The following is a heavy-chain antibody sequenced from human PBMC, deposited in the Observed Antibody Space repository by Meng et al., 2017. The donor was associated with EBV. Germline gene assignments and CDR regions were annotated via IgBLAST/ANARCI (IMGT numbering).Heavy chain of an antibody. D-gene: IGHD4-11*01. V-gene: IGHV4-61*01. Sequence: QVQLQESGPGLVXPXXXXXLTXTXSGGSVNNERYYWGWIRQPPGKGLEYIGYIYYTGSTNYNSSLKSRVTISLDKSKNQFSLKLTSLTAADTAIYYCARGDYTNYPRWFDPWGQGTLVTVSS. CDR2: IYYTGST. CDR3: ARGDYTNYPRWFDP. J-gene: IGHJ5*02. CDR1: GGSVNNERYY.